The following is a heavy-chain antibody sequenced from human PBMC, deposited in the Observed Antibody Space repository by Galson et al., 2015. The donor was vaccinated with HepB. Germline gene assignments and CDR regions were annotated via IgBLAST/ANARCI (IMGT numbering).Heavy chain of an antibody. J-gene: IGHJ4*02. CDR3: ARAGQGRGVGYCTNGVCRGLPDY. CDR1: GGTFSSYA. CDR2: IIPIFGTA. D-gene: IGHD2-8*01. Sequence: SVKVSCKASGGTFSSYAISWVRQAPGQGLEWMGGIIPIFGTANYAQKFQGRVTITADESTSTAYMELSSLRSEDTAVYYCARAGQGRGVGYCTNGVCRGLPDYWGQGTLVTVSS. V-gene: IGHV1-69*13.